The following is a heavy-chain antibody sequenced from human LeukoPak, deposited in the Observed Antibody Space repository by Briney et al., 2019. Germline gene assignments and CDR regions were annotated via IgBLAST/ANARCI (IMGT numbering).Heavy chain of an antibody. CDR2: INPSDGSI. Sequence: ASVKVSCKASGYTFTSHWIQWVRQAPGQGLEWMGLINPSDGSIAYAHRFQGRVTMTRDTPASIVYMDLSSLRSEDTAVYYCAKAPRNSSTMLDYWGQGTLLTVSS. CDR1: GYTFTSHW. V-gene: IGHV1-46*01. D-gene: IGHD6-13*01. J-gene: IGHJ4*02. CDR3: AKAPRNSSTMLDY.